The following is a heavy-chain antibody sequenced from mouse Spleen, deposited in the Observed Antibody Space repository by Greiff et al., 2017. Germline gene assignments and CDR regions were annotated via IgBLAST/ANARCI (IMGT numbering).Heavy chain of an antibody. CDR3: AREDSAY. V-gene: IGHV1-50*01. CDR2: IDPSDSYT. Sequence: VQLQQPGAELVKPGASVKLSCKASGYTFTSYWMQWVKQRPGQGLEWIGEIDPSDSYTNYNQKFKGKATLTVDTSSSTAYMQLSSLTSEDSAVYYCAREDSAYWGQGTLVTVSA. J-gene: IGHJ3*01. CDR1: GYTFTSYW.